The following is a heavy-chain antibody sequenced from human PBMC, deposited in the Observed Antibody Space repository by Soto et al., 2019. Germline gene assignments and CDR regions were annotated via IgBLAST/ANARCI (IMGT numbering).Heavy chain of an antibody. J-gene: IGHJ3*02. CDR1: GSTFTDFT. Sequence: PGGTLRLACTASGSTFTDFTMTSVRQAPGKGLEWVSAISGDGLSTYYAGSVKGRFTISRDNSKTTLYLQMNSLRAEDTAVYYCARRPDAFDIWGRGTMVTVSS. CDR3: ARRPDAFDI. CDR2: ISGDGLST. V-gene: IGHV3-23*01.